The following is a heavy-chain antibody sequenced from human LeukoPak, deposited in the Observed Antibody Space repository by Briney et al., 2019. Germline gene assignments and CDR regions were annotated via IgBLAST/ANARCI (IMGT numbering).Heavy chain of an antibody. D-gene: IGHD1-26*01. CDR1: GYTFTGYY. CDR2: INPSGGST. J-gene: IGHJ4*02. Sequence: LEASVKVSCKASGYTFTGYYMHWVRQAPGQGLEWMGWINPSGGSTSYAQKFQGRVTMTRDTSTSTVYLELSSLRSEDTAVYYCAREVGATGSRDYWGQGTLVTVSS. V-gene: IGHV1-46*01. CDR3: AREVGATGSRDY.